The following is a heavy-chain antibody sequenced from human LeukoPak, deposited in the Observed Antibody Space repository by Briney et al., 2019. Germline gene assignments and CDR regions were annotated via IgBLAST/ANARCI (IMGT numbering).Heavy chain of an antibody. V-gene: IGHV1-18*01. J-gene: IGHJ5*02. CDR1: GYTFTSYG. Sequence: ASVKVSCKASGYTFTSYGISWVRQAPGQWLEWMGWISAYNGNTNYAQKLQGRVTMTTDTSTSTAYMELRSLRSDDTAVYYCAREGLSSVTTVVGFDPWGQGTLVTVSS. CDR3: AREGLSSVTTVVGFDP. CDR2: ISAYNGNT. D-gene: IGHD4-23*01.